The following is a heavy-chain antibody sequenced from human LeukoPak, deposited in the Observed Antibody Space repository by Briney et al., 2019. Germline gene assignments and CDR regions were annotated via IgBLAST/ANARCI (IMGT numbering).Heavy chain of an antibody. Sequence: SETLSLTCTVSGGSISSSSYYWGWIRQPPGKGLEWIGSIYYSGSTNYNPSLKSRVTISVDTSKNQFSLKLSSVTAADTAVYYCARAEDIVVVVAATQSYWFDPWGQGTLVTVSS. CDR1: GGSISSSSYY. V-gene: IGHV4-39*07. CDR3: ARAEDIVVVVAATQSYWFDP. J-gene: IGHJ5*02. CDR2: IYYSGST. D-gene: IGHD2-15*01.